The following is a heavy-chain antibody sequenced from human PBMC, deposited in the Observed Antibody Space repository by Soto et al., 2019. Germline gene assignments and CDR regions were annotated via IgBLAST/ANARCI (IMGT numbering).Heavy chain of an antibody. CDR1: GFTFSSYS. J-gene: IGHJ6*02. Sequence: GGSLRLSCAASGFTFSSYSMNWVRQAPGKGLEWVSYISSSSSTIYYADSVKGRFTISRDNAKNSLYLQMNSLRAEDTAVYYCAREEDVVVPAAIPYYYYGMDVWGQGTTVTVSS. CDR3: AREEDVVVPAAIPYYYYGMDV. CDR2: ISSSSSTI. V-gene: IGHV3-48*04. D-gene: IGHD2-2*01.